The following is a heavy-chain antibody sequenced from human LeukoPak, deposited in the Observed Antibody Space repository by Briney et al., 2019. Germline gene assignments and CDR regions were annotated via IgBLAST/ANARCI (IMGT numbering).Heavy chain of an antibody. CDR2: ISGSGGST. V-gene: IGHV3-23*01. CDR1: RFSFSSYA. Sequence: GDLRLSCAASRFSFSSYAMSWVRQPPGKGLEWVSAISGSGGSTYYADSVKGRFTISRDNSKNTLYLQMNSLRAEDTAVYYCAKVVDDYGDYWGQGTLVTVSS. J-gene: IGHJ4*02. CDR3: AKVVDDYGDY.